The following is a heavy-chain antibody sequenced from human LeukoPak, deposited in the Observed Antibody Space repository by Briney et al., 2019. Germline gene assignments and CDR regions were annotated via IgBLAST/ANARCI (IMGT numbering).Heavy chain of an antibody. CDR3: TQQVGYCSSGSCYFTY. J-gene: IGHJ1*01. V-gene: IGHV3-23*01. Sequence: GGSLRLSCAASGFSFNTYAMSWVRQAPGKGLEWVSAISNTGGSTYYADSVKGRFTISRDKSKNTLSLQMNSLRAEDTAVYYCTQQVGYCSSGSCYFTYWGQGTLVTVSS. CDR2: ISNTGGST. CDR1: GFSFNTYA. D-gene: IGHD2-15*01.